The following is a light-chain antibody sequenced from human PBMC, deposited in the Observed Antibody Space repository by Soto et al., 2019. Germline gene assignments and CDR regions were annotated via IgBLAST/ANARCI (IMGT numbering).Light chain of an antibody. V-gene: IGLV2-8*01. CDR3: SPHAGSDTRV. CDR1: SSDVGGYNS. Sequence: QSALTQPPSASGSPGQSVTISCTGTSSDVGGYNSVSWYQRHPGRAPKLMIYEVSKRPSGVPDRFSGSKSGNTASLTVSGLQADDEADYYCSPHAGSDTRVFGGGTKLTVL. CDR2: EVS. J-gene: IGLJ3*02.